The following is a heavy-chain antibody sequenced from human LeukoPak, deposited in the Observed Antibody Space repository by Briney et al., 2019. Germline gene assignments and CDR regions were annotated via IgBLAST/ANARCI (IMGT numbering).Heavy chain of an antibody. CDR2: INPNSGGT. CDR1: GYTFTAYY. Sequence: ASVKVSCKASGYTFTAYYIHWVRQAPGQGLEWMGWINPNSGGTNYTQKFQGRVTIIRDTSISTAYMELSRLRSDDTAMYYCARDLIVEVPAATLDAVDIWGQGTMVTVSS. CDR3: ARDLIVEVPAATLDAVDI. J-gene: IGHJ3*02. V-gene: IGHV1-2*02. D-gene: IGHD2-2*01.